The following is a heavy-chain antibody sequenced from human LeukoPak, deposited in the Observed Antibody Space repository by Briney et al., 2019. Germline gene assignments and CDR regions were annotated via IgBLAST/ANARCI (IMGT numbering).Heavy chain of an antibody. J-gene: IGHJ4*02. Sequence: SETLSLTCTVSGFSLSSGYYWGWIRQSPGKGLEWIGSNYHGGSSHYNPSLKSRVTISIDTSKNHFSLNLTSVTAADTAVYYCTKGRGIWGQGTLVTVSS. CDR1: GFSLSSGYY. CDR3: TKGRGI. V-gene: IGHV4-38-2*02. CDR2: NYHGGSS. D-gene: IGHD3-10*01.